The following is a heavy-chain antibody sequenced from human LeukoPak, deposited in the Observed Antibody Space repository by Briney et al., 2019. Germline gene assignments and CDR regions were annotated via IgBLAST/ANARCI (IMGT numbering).Heavy chain of an antibody. D-gene: IGHD5-18*01. CDR1: GFTFSNAW. V-gene: IGHV3-15*01. CDR3: TTDGGYSYGPFDY. J-gene: IGHJ4*02. CDR2: IKSKTDGGTT. Sequence: AGGSLRLSCAASGFTFSNAWMSWVRQAPGKGLEWVGRIKSKTDGGTTDYAAPVKGRFTISRDDSKNTLYLQMYSLKTEDTAVYYCTTDGGYSYGPFDYWGQGTLVTVSS.